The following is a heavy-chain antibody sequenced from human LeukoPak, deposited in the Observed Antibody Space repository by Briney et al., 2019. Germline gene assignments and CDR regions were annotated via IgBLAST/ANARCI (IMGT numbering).Heavy chain of an antibody. CDR2: INPNSGGT. CDR3: ARGGSSFRLYYFDY. CDR1: GYTFIDDY. J-gene: IGHJ4*02. D-gene: IGHD6-6*01. V-gene: IGHV1-2*02. Sequence: ASVKVSCKASGYTFIDDYMHWVRQAPGQGLEWMGWINPNSGGTNYAQKFQGRVTMTRDTSISTAYMELSRLRSDDTAVYYCARGGSSFRLYYFDYWGQGTLVTVSS.